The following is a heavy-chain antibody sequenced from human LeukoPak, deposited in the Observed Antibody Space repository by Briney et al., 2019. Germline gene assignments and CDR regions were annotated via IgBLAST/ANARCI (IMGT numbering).Heavy chain of an antibody. CDR1: GYTFTGYY. CDR2: VNPNSGGT. Sequence: GASVKVSCKASGYTFTGYYMHWVRQAPGQGLEWMGWVNPNSGGTNYAQKFQGRVTMTRDTSISTAYMELSRLRPDDTAVYYCARVRAEWAYFDYWGQGTLVTVSS. CDR3: ARVRAEWAYFDY. V-gene: IGHV1-2*02. D-gene: IGHD1-14*01. J-gene: IGHJ4*02.